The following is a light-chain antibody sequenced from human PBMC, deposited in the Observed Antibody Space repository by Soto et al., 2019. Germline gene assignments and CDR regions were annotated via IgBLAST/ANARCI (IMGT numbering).Light chain of an antibody. J-gene: IGLJ1*01. CDR3: QSYHSSTPYV. CDR1: GGSIASGY. V-gene: IGLV6-57*03. CDR2: EDN. Sequence: NFMLTQPHSVSESPGKTVTISCTRSGGSIASGYVQWYQQRPGSAPTTVIHEDNQRPSGVPDRFSGSIDRSSNSASLTISGLKTEDEADYYCQSYHSSTPYVFGTGTKVTVL.